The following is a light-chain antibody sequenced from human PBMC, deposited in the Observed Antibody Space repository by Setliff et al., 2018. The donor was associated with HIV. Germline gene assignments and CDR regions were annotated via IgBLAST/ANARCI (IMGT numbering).Light chain of an antibody. CDR1: SSDVGGYNY. Sequence: QSALAQPASVSGSPGQSITISCTGTSSDVGGYNYVSWYQQHPGKAPKFMIYDVSKRPSGVSNRFSGSKSGNTASLTISGLQAEDEADYYCSSYTSSSTPYVFGTGTKVTVL. V-gene: IGLV2-14*03. CDR2: DVS. CDR3: SSYTSSSTPYV. J-gene: IGLJ1*01.